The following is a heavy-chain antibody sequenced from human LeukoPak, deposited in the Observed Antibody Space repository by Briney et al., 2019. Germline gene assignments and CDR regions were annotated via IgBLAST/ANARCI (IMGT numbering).Heavy chain of an antibody. D-gene: IGHD6-19*01. J-gene: IGHJ4*02. CDR3: ARDGSAGGWHIDY. CDR1: GGSISSGGYY. V-gene: IGHV4-31*03. Sequence: SQTLSLTCTVSGGSISSGGYYWSWIRQHPGKGLEWIGYIYYSGSTYYNPSLKSRVTISVDTSKNQFSLKLSSVTAADTAVYYCARDGSAGGWHIDYWGQGTLVTVSS. CDR2: IYYSGST.